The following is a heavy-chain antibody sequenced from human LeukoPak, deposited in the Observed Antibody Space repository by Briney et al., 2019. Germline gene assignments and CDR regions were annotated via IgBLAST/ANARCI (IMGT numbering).Heavy chain of an antibody. CDR2: IYYSGCT. D-gene: IGHD6-13*01. CDR1: GGSISSSSYY. Sequence: SSETLSLTCTVSGGSISSSSYYWGWIRQPPGKGLEWIVSIYYSGCTYYNPSLKSRVTISVDTSKNQFSLKLSSVTAADTAVYYCARVSTDSSNWYPPGVTSFSYWFDPWGQGTLVTVSS. CDR3: ARVSTDSSNWYPPGVTSFSYWFDP. V-gene: IGHV4-39*07. J-gene: IGHJ5*02.